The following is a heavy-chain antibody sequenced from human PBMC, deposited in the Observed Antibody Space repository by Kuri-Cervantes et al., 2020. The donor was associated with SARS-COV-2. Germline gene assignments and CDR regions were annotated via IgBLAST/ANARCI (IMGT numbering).Heavy chain of an antibody. CDR1: GYTFTGYY. V-gene: IGHV1-2*02. Sequence: ASVKVSCKASGYTFTGYYMHWVRQAPGQGLEWMGWINPNSGGTNYAQKLQGRVTMTTDTSTSTAYMELRSLRSDDTAVYYCAAVVPAAPTLPTGMYNWFDPWGQGTLVTVSS. D-gene: IGHD2-2*01. J-gene: IGHJ5*02. CDR3: AAVVPAAPTLPTGMYNWFDP. CDR2: INPNSGGT.